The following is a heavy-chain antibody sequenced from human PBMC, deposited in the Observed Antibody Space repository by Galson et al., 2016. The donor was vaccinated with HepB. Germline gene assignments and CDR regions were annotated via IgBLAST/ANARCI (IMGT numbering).Heavy chain of an antibody. V-gene: IGHV3-23*01. CDR3: AEANSSSWYRGWWFDL. CDR2: IRERGAST. Sequence: SLRLSCAASGFTFDTYAMSWVRQAPGKGLEWVSSIRERGASTYYADSVKGRFTISRDNSKNTMYLQMNSLRAEDTAVYYCAEANSSSWYRGWWFDLWGRGTLVTVSS. D-gene: IGHD6-13*01. CDR1: GFTFDTYA. J-gene: IGHJ2*01.